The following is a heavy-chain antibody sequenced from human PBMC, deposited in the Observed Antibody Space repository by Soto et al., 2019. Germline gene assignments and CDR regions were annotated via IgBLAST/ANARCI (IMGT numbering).Heavy chain of an antibody. J-gene: IGHJ4*02. Sequence: LSLTCAVSGGSISSGGYSWSWIRQPPGKGLEWIGYIYHSGSTYYNPSLKSRVTISVDRSKNQFSLKLSSVTAADTAVYYCARAPRYCSSTSCYNPSPYYFDYWGQGTLVTVSS. D-gene: IGHD2-2*02. CDR1: GGSISSGGYS. CDR3: ARAPRYCSSTSCYNPSPYYFDY. CDR2: IYHSGST. V-gene: IGHV4-30-2*01.